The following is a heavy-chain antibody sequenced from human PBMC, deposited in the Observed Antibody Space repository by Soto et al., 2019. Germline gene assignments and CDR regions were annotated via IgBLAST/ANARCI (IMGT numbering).Heavy chain of an antibody. J-gene: IGHJ5*02. CDR3: GRHGNYDIGWFDP. Sequence: QVQPQESGPGLVKPSQTLSLTCTVSGASISSGDDYWSWIRQPPGKGLEWIGYTHYSGSVNYNPSLKSRVTISADASRSHVALILKSVTAADTAVYYCGRHGNYDIGWFDPWGQGILVTVSS. V-gene: IGHV4-30-4*01. CDR1: GASISSGDDY. CDR2: THYSGSV. D-gene: IGHD3-9*01.